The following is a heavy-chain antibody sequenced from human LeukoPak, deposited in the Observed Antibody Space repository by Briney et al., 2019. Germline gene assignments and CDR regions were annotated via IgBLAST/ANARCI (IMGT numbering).Heavy chain of an antibody. V-gene: IGHV3-66*02. CDR1: GFTVSSNY. D-gene: IGHD4-11*01. CDR3: ARVRTTNWFDP. CDR2: IYSGGST. Sequence: GGSLRLSCAASGFTVSSNYMSWVRQAPGKGLEWVSVIYSGGSTYYADSVKGRFTISRDNSKNTRYLQMNSLRAEDTAVYYCARVRTTNWFDPWGQGTLVTVSS. J-gene: IGHJ5*02.